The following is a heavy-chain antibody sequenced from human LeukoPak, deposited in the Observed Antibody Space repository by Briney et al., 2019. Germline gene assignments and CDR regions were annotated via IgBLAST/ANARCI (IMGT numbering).Heavy chain of an antibody. J-gene: IGHJ4*02. Sequence: GGSLRLSCAASGFTFSSYWMSWVRQAPGKGLEWVANIKQDGSEKYYVDSVKGRFTISGDNAKNSLYLQMNSLRAEDTAVYHCARDKGVVVPAAMAGDFDYWGQGTLVTVSS. CDR3: ARDKGVVVPAAMAGDFDY. CDR1: GFTFSSYW. D-gene: IGHD2-2*01. CDR2: IKQDGSEK. V-gene: IGHV3-7*01.